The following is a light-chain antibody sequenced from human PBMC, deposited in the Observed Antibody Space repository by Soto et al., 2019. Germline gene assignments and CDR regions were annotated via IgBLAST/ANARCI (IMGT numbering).Light chain of an antibody. V-gene: IGKV1-39*01. Sequence: QMTQAPSSLSASLGDRVTITCRATQSISRSLNWYQQTPGRAPKLLIYAASSLHSGVPSRFSGTGSGTDFTLTISSLQPEDFATYYCQQSSQTPKTFGQGTKVDIK. CDR1: QSISRS. J-gene: IGKJ1*01. CDR2: AAS. CDR3: QQSSQTPKT.